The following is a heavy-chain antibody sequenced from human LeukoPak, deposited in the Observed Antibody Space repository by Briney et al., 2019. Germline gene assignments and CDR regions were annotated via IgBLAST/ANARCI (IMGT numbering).Heavy chain of an antibody. Sequence: GGSLRLSCAASGFTFSSYWMSWVRQAPGKGLEWVANIKQDGSEKYYVDSVKGRFTISRDNAKNSLYLQMNSLRAEDTAVYYCARDAGLSSGWSLYYFDYWGQGTLVTVSS. CDR2: IKQDGSEK. CDR3: ARDAGLSSGWSLYYFDY. V-gene: IGHV3-7*01. J-gene: IGHJ4*02. D-gene: IGHD6-19*01. CDR1: GFTFSSYW.